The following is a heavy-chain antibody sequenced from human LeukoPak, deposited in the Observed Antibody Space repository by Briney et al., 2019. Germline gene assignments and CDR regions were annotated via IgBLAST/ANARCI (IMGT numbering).Heavy chain of an antibody. D-gene: IGHD6-6*01. CDR3: ARDSSGDYYYGMDV. J-gene: IGHJ6*02. Sequence: SETLSLTCAVYGGSFSGYYWSWIRQPPGKGLEWIGEINHSGSTNYNPSLKSRVTISVDTSKNQFSLKLSSVTAADTAVYYCARDSSGDYYYGMDVWGQGTTVTVSS. CDR2: INHSGST. CDR1: GGSFSGYY. V-gene: IGHV4-34*01.